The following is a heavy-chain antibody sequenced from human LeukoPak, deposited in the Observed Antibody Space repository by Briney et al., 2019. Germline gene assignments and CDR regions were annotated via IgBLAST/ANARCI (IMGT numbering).Heavy chain of an antibody. Sequence: TGGSLRLSCAASGFTFSSYSMNWVRQAPGKGLEWVSAISGSGGSTYYADSVKGRFTISRDNSKNTLYLQMNSLRAEDTAVYYCAKDPRIAAAGRWGGGAFDIWGQGTMVTVSS. D-gene: IGHD6-13*01. CDR3: AKDPRIAAAGRWGGGAFDI. J-gene: IGHJ3*02. V-gene: IGHV3-23*01. CDR1: GFTFSSYS. CDR2: ISGSGGST.